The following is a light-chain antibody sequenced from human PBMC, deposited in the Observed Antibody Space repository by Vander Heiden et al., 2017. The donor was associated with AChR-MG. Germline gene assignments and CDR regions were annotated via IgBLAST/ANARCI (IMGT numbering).Light chain of an antibody. V-gene: IGLV6-57*02. Sequence: NFILTQPHPASESPGTTGIISSTGSGGSVDTSDVQWYQQRPGKPPKTVIYEDKVRPSGVPARFSGSTDPSSNTAYLLIADLKTEDEAFYYCQSYDGTLLVFGGGTKLTVL. CDR3: QSYDGTLLV. CDR1: GGSVDTSD. CDR2: EDK. J-gene: IGLJ3*02.